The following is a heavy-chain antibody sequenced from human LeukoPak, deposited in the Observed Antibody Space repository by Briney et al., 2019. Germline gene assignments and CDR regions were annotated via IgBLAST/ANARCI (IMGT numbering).Heavy chain of an antibody. Sequence: GGSLRLSCAASGFSFGSYWMSWVRRAPGQGLEWVANINQDGREKYYVDSVKGRFTITRDNAKNSLYLQMNSLRAGDTAVYYCARVYSSSWYYYYYMDVWGKGTTVTVSS. V-gene: IGHV3-7*01. D-gene: IGHD6-13*01. J-gene: IGHJ6*03. CDR1: GFSFGSYW. CDR3: ARVYSSSWYYYYYMDV. CDR2: INQDGREK.